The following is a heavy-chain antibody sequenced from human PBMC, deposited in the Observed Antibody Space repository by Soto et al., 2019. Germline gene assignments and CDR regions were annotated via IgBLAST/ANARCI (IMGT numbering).Heavy chain of an antibody. CDR1: GGSFSGYY. J-gene: IGHJ6*02. Sequence: SETLSLTCAVYGGSFSGYYWSWIRQPPGKGLEWIGEINHSGSTNYNPSLKSRVTISVDTSKNQFSLKLSSVTAADTAVYYCASGTVVTPYYYYYGMDVWGQGTTVTVSS. V-gene: IGHV4-34*01. CDR3: ASGTVVTPYYYYYGMDV. CDR2: INHSGST. D-gene: IGHD2-21*02.